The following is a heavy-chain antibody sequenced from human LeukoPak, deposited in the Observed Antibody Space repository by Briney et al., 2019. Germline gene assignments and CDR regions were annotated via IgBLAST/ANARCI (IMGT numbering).Heavy chain of an antibody. CDR3: ASDDYGGNGYYFDY. V-gene: IGHV4-61*01. Sequence: SETLSLTCTVSDGSVSSGRYYWIWIRQAPGKEQTRIGYIYYSGSTNYNPSLKSRVTISVDTSKNQFSLKLSSVTAADTAVYYCASDDYGGNGYYFDYWGQGTLVTVSS. CDR2: IYYSGST. CDR1: DGSVSSGRYY. D-gene: IGHD4-23*01. J-gene: IGHJ4*02.